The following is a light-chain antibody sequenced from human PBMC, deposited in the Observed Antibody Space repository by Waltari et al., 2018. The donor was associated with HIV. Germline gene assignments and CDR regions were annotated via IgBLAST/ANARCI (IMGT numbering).Light chain of an antibody. J-gene: IGLJ2*01. CDR1: NSDISDYNY. Sequence: QSALTQSPSASGSPGQSVNISCSGANSDISDYNYVSWYQQHSARPPKLIIFEVTKRPSGVPDRFSGSKSGNTASLFVSGLQPEDEATYFCSSFAGTHKLFGGGTKLTVL. CDR3: SSFAGTHKL. V-gene: IGLV2-8*01. CDR2: EVT.